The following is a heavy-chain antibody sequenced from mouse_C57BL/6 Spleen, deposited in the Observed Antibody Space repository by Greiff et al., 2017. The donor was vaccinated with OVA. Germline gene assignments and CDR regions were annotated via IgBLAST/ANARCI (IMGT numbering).Heavy chain of an antibody. CDR3: ASHYYGSSPYWYFDV. J-gene: IGHJ1*03. D-gene: IGHD1-1*01. Sequence: EVQGVESGGGLVQPGGSLKLSCAASGFTFSDYYMYWVRQTPEKRLEWVAYISNGGGSTYYPDTVKGRFTISRDNAKNTLYLQMSRLKSEDTAMYYCASHYYGSSPYWYFDVWGTGTTVTVSS. CDR1: GFTFSDYY. CDR2: ISNGGGST. V-gene: IGHV5-12*01.